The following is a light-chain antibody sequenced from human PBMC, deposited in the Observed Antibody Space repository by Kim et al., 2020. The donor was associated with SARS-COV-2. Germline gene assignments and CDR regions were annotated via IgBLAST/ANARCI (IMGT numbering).Light chain of an antibody. Sequence: PGAPVTLTCGSSTGGVTSDHYPYWLQQKPGQAPRTLIYDTNNKHSWAPARFSGSLLGGKAALTLSAAQPEDEADYYCFLSYSGARVFGGGTKLTVL. CDR1: TGGVTSDHY. J-gene: IGLJ3*02. V-gene: IGLV7-46*01. CDR2: DTN. CDR3: FLSYSGARV.